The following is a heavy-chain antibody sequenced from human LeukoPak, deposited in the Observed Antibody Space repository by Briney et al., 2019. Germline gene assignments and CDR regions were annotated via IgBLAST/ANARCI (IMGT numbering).Heavy chain of an antibody. CDR1: GFTFRQYW. D-gene: IGHD5-12*01. J-gene: IGHJ4*02. CDR2: INQDGSEE. CDR3: VRDGGVSGYDLLDY. V-gene: IGHV3-7*01. Sequence: SGGSLRLSCAASGFTFRQYWMTWVRQAPGKGLEWVAQINQDGSEEYYMDSVKARFTISRDNAKNSVFLQMNSLRAEDTAVYYCVRDGGVSGYDLLDYWGQGTLVTVSS.